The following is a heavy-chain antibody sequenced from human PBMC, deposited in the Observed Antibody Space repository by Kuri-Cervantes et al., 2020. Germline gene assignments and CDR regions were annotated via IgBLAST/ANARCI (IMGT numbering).Heavy chain of an antibody. V-gene: IGHV3-30-3*01. Sequence: GESLKISCTASGFTFSSYAMHWVRQAPGKGLEWVAVISYDGSNKYYADSVKGRFTISRDNSKNTLYLQMTSLRAEDTAVYYCARGFDYWGQGTLVTVSS. J-gene: IGHJ4*02. CDR2: ISYDGSNK. CDR3: ARGFDY. CDR1: GFTFSSYA.